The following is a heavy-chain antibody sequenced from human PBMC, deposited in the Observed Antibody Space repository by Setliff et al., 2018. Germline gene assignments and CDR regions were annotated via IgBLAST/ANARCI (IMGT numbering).Heavy chain of an antibody. V-gene: IGHV4-34*01. CDR1: GGSFSGYY. Sequence: SETLSLTCAVYGGSFSGYYWSWIRQPPGKGLEWIGEINHSGSTNYNPSLKSRVTISVDTSKNQFPLKLSSVTAADTAVYYCARVPNFWSGYSDYWGQGTLVTVSS. CDR2: INHSGST. J-gene: IGHJ4*02. CDR3: ARVPNFWSGYSDY. D-gene: IGHD3-3*01.